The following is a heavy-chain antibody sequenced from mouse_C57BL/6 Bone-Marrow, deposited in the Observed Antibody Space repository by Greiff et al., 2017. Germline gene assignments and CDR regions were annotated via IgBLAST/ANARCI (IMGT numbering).Heavy chain of an antibody. V-gene: IGHV5-6*01. Sequence: EVKLVESGGDLVKPGGSLKLSCAASGFTFSSYGMSWVRQTPDKRLEWVATISSGGSYTYYPDSVKGRFTISRDNAKNTLYLQMSSLKSEDTAMYYCARLFYVDYWGQGTTLTVSS. CDR1: GFTFSSYG. CDR2: ISSGGSYT. J-gene: IGHJ2*01. CDR3: ARLFYVDY.